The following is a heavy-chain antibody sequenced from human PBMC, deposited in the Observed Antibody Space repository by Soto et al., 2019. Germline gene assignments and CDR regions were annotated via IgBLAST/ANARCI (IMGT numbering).Heavy chain of an antibody. V-gene: IGHV3-48*03. D-gene: IGHD1-26*01. CDR1: GFTFSSYD. Sequence: EVQLVESGGGLVQPGGSLRLSCGASGFTFSSYDMNWVRQAPGKGLEWLSYISRSGNTRYYADSVKGRFTISRDNAKDSVYLQMNNLTAEDTAVYYCAREAGSYYVVFDYWGQGTLVTVSS. CDR2: ISRSGNTR. CDR3: AREAGSYYVVFDY. J-gene: IGHJ4*02.